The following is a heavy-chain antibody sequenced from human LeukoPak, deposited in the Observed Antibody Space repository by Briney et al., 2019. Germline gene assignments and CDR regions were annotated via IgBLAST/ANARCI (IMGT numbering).Heavy chain of an antibody. D-gene: IGHD2-15*01. CDR3: ARGYCSGGSCYLKTRNWFDP. Sequence: GGSLRLSCAASGFTFSSYWMHWVRQAQGKGLVWVSRINSDGSSTSYADSVKGRFTISRDNAKNTLYLQMNSLRAEDTAVYYCARGYCSGGSCYLKTRNWFDPWGQGTLVTVSS. CDR1: GFTFSSYW. J-gene: IGHJ5*02. CDR2: INSDGSST. V-gene: IGHV3-74*01.